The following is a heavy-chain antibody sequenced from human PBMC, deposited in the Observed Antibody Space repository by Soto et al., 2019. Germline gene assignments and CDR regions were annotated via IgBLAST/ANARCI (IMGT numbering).Heavy chain of an antibody. D-gene: IGHD3-10*01. CDR2: IYPGDSDT. CDR3: ARHGQPGASGYYHGMDV. J-gene: IGHJ6*02. CDR1: GYSFRSYW. Sequence: GESLKISCKGSGYSFRSYWIAWVRQMPGKGLEWMGIIYPGDSDTRYSPSFQGQVTISADKSISTAYLQWSSLKASDTAMYYCARHGQPGASGYYHGMDVWGQGTTVTVSS. V-gene: IGHV5-51*01.